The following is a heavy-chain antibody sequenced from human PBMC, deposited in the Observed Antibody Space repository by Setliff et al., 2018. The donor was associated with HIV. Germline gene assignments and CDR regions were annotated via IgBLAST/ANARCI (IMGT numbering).Heavy chain of an antibody. CDR1: GYSFTNPY. CDR3: ASEGAWQLNALDI. CDR2: LKPTGGST. Sequence: ASVKVSCKPSGYSFTNPYLHWVRQTPGQGLEWMGVLKPTGGSTRYTPKFQGRIAMTRDTSTSTVYMELSSLRSEDTAVYYCASEGAWQLNALDIWGQGTMVTVSS. J-gene: IGHJ3*02. D-gene: IGHD1-1*01. V-gene: IGHV1-46*01.